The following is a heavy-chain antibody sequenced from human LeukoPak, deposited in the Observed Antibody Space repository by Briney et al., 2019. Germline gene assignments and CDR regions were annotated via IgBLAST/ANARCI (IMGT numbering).Heavy chain of an antibody. CDR3: ARASGSYDPYYYYYMDV. CDR1: GFTFDDYG. J-gene: IGHJ6*03. V-gene: IGHV3-20*04. Sequence: GGSLRLSCAASGFTFDDYGMSWVRQAPGKGLEWVSGMSWNGGSTVYVDSVKGRFTISRDNAKNSLYLQMNSLRAEDTALYYCARASGSYDPYYYYYMDVWGKGTTVTVSS. CDR2: MSWNGGST. D-gene: IGHD1-26*01.